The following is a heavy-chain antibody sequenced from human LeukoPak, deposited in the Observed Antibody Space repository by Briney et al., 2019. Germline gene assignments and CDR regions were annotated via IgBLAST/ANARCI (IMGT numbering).Heavy chain of an antibody. J-gene: IGHJ4*02. CDR1: GFTFSSYG. Sequence: GGSLRLSRAASGFTFSSYGMSWVRQAPGKGLEWVSAISGRGGSTYYADSVKGRFTISRDNSKNTLYLQMNSLRAEDTAVYYCAKVTRGVTLQYYFDYWGQGTLVTVSS. D-gene: IGHD3-10*01. CDR2: ISGRGGST. CDR3: AKVTRGVTLQYYFDY. V-gene: IGHV3-23*01.